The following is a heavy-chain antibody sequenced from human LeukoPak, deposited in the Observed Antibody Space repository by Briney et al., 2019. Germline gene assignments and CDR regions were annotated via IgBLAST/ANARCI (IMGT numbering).Heavy chain of an antibody. D-gene: IGHD3-10*01. CDR3: ARDGDGSGSYRGY. Sequence: ASVKVSCKAFGYTFTSNYMHWVRQAPGQGPEWMGVISPSGGSTTYAQKFQGRLTLTRDMSASADYLELSSLRSEDTAVYFCARDGDGSGSYRGYWGQGTLVTVSS. V-gene: IGHV1-46*01. J-gene: IGHJ4*02. CDR2: ISPSGGST. CDR1: GYTFTSNY.